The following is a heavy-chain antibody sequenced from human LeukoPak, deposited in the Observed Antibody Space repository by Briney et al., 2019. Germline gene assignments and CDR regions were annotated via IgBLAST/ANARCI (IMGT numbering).Heavy chain of an antibody. Sequence: SETLSLTCAVYGGSFSGYYWSWIRQPPGKGLEWIGYIYYSGSTNYNPSLKSRVTISVDTSKNQFSLKLSSVTAADTAAYYCARVLGSIGDRRFDYWGQGTLVTVSS. CDR2: IYYSGST. CDR3: ARVLGSIGDRRFDY. CDR1: GGSFSGYY. J-gene: IGHJ4*02. V-gene: IGHV4-59*01. D-gene: IGHD3-16*01.